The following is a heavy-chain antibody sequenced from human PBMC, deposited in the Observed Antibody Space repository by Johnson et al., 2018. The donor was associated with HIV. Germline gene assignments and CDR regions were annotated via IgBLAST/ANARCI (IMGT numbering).Heavy chain of an antibody. V-gene: IGHV3-48*01. CDR2: ISSSSGTI. CDR3: ARERQSSSWYDAFDM. CDR1: GFTFSSYS. Sequence: VQLVESGGGVVQPGRSLRLSCAASGFTFSSYSMNWVRQAPGKGLEWVSYISSSSGTIYYADSVKGRFTISRDNAKMSLDLQMNSLRAEDTAVYYCARERQSSSWYDAFDMWGQGTMVTVSS. D-gene: IGHD6-13*01. J-gene: IGHJ3*02.